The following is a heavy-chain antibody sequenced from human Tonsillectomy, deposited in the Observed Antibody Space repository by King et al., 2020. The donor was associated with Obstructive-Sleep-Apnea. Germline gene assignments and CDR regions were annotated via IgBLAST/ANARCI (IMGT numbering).Heavy chain of an antibody. J-gene: IGHJ4*02. CDR1: GFTLSSYA. CDR3: AKKRVRDGFTNFFDY. V-gene: IGHV3-23*04. D-gene: IGHD5-24*01. CDR2: ISGSAVST. Sequence: VQLVESGGTLVQPGGSLRLSCAASGFTLSSYAMSWVRQAQGKGLEWISSISGSAVSTYYADSVKGRFTISRDSSKNTLYLQMNSLRVEDTAVYYCAKKRVRDGFTNFFDYWGQGTLVTVSS.